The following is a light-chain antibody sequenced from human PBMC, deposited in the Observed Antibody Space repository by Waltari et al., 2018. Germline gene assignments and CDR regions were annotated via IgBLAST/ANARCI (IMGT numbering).Light chain of an antibody. CDR2: GVS. CDR3: SSFSTSFSYV. V-gene: IGLV2-14*03. J-gene: IGLJ1*01. Sequence: QSALTQPASPSGSPGQSITISCTGTSSDVGADNYVTWYQPHPDKDPTVIILGVSQRPSGVPSRFSGSRSGNTASLTISELQVEDEADYYCSSFSTSFSYVFGTGTTVTVL. CDR1: SSDVGADNY.